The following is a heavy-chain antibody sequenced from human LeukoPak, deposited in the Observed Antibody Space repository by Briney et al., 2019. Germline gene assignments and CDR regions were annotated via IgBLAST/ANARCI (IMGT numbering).Heavy chain of an antibody. Sequence: GGSLRLSCAASGFTFSSYSMDWVRQAPGKGLEWVSYISSSSSTIYYADSVKGRFTISRDNAKNSLYLQMNSLRAEDTAVYYCAKDGLSSLYYFDYWGQGTLVTVSS. D-gene: IGHD2-15*01. V-gene: IGHV3-48*04. CDR3: AKDGLSSLYYFDY. CDR1: GFTFSSYS. J-gene: IGHJ4*02. CDR2: ISSSSSTI.